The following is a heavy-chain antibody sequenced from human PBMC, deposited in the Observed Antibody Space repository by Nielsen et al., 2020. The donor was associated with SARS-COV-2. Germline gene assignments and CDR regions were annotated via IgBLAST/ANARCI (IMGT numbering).Heavy chain of an antibody. CDR3: ARCSGGSCYATTFDY. CDR2: ISYDGSNK. Sequence: GESLKISCAASGFTFSSYAMHWVRQAPGKGLEWVAVISYDGSNKYYADSVKGRFTISRDNSKNTLYLQMNSLRAEDTAVYYCARCSGGSCYATTFDYWGQGTLVTVSS. D-gene: IGHD2-15*01. V-gene: IGHV3-30*04. CDR1: GFTFSSYA. J-gene: IGHJ4*02.